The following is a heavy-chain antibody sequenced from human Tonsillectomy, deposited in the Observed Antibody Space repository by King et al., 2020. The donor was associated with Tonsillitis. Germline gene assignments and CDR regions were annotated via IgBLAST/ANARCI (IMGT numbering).Heavy chain of an antibody. D-gene: IGHD5-24*01. CDR1: GGSISSYY. J-gene: IGHJ4*02. Sequence: VQLQESGPGLVKPSETLSLTCTVSGGSISSYYWSWIRQPPGKGLEWIGFISYSGSTNYNPSLKSRVAMSVDTSKNQFSLKLSSVTAADTAVYYCARHSMEMPTTPLDYGGRGILVSVSS. CDR2: ISYSGST. V-gene: IGHV4-59*08. CDR3: ARHSMEMPTTPLDY.